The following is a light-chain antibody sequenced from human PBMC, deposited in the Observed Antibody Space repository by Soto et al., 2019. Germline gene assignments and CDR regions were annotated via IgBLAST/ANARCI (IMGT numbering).Light chain of an antibody. CDR3: SSFTSSITYV. V-gene: IGLV2-14*01. Sequence: QSALTQPASVSGSPGQWITISCTGTSSDVGGYNYVSWYQQYPGKSPKLMIYNVTNRPSGVSNRFSGSKSGNTASLTISGLQAEDEADYYCSSFTSSITYVFGTGTKLTVL. CDR2: NVT. CDR1: SSDVGGYNY. J-gene: IGLJ1*01.